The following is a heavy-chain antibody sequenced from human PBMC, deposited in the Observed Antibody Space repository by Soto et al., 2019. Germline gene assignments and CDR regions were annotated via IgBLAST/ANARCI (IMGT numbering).Heavy chain of an antibody. CDR3: ARRKERYGPNYCDS. CDR1: GYTFITFD. V-gene: IGHV1-8*01. CDR2: MNPYDGSA. D-gene: IGHD1-1*01. Sequence: ASVKVSCKASGYTFITFDINWVRQAAGQGLEWMGWMNPYDGSAGYAQKFQGRVTMTRNTSTSTAYMELSSLTSDDSAVYFCARRKERYGPNYCDSWGQGTLVTVST. J-gene: IGHJ4*02.